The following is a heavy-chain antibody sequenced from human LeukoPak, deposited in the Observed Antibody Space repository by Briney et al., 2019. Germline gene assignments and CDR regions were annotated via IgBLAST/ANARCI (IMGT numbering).Heavy chain of an antibody. CDR2: IFSGGNT. J-gene: IGHJ3*02. Sequence: HPGGSLRLSCAASGFTVSSNYMSWVRQAPGKGLEWVSVIFSGGNTYYADSVKGRFTISRDNSKNTLYLQMNSLRAEDTAVYYCASRGITMIVVSDAFDIWGQGTMVTVSS. D-gene: IGHD3-22*01. CDR1: GFTVSSNY. CDR3: ASRGITMIVVSDAFDI. V-gene: IGHV3-53*01.